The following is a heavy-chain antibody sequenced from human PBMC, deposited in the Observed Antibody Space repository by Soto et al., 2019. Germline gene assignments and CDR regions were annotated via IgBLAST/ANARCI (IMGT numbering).Heavy chain of an antibody. Sequence: SVKVACKTPVYALSASGISWVRQAPGQGLEWVGWIRADNGNTKSAQRLQGRVTLTTDTSARTAYMELRSLTSDDTAMYYRARDTESNRYKDWGQGTLVTVSS. CDR1: VYALSASG. J-gene: IGHJ1*01. CDR3: ARDTESNRYKD. CDR2: IRADNGNT. V-gene: IGHV1-18*01. D-gene: IGHD2-2*02.